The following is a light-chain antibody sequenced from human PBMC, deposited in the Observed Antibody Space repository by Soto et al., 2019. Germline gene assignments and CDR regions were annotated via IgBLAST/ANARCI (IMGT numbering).Light chain of an antibody. V-gene: IGKV3-15*01. CDR1: QSVSSN. Sequence: EIVMTQSPATLSVSPGERATLSCRASQSVSSNVAWYQQKPGQPPSLLIYGASTRATGIPARFSGGGSGTEFTLTISSLQSEDSAVYYCQQYNNWPLYTFGQGTKLEIK. J-gene: IGKJ2*01. CDR3: QQYNNWPLYT. CDR2: GAS.